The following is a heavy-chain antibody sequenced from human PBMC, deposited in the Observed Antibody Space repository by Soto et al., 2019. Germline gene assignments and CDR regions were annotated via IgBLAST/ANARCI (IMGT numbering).Heavy chain of an antibody. Sequence: QVQLVESGGGVVQPGRSLRLSCAASGFTFSSYGMHWVRQAPGKGLEWVAVIWYDGSNKYYADSVKGRFTISRDNSKNTLYLQMNSLRAEDTAVYYCARDQGYCSVGSCYWDYFDYWGQGTLVTVSS. CDR2: IWYDGSNK. V-gene: IGHV3-33*01. CDR1: GFTFSSYG. J-gene: IGHJ4*02. D-gene: IGHD2-15*01. CDR3: ARDQGYCSVGSCYWDYFDY.